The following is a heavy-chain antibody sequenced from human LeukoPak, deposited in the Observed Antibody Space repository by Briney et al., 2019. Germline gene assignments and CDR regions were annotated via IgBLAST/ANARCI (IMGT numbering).Heavy chain of an antibody. CDR2: INPSGGST. D-gene: IGHD6-13*01. Sequence: GASVTVSFKASGYTFTSYYMHWVRQAPGQGLEWMGIINPSGGSTSYAQKFQGRVTMTRDTSTSTVYMELSSLRSEDTAVYYCARRDSSSWYSLGFDYWGQGTLVTVSS. V-gene: IGHV1-46*01. J-gene: IGHJ4*02. CDR3: ARRDSSSWYSLGFDY. CDR1: GYTFTSYY.